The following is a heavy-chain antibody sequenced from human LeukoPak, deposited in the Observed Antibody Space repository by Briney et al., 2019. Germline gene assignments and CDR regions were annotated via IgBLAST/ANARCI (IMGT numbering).Heavy chain of an antibody. V-gene: IGHV1-69*13. CDR2: SIPIFGTA. CDR3: ARDRGYDAYYYYYMDV. D-gene: IGHD5-12*01. J-gene: IGHJ6*03. Sequence: GASVKVSCKASGGTFSNFAISWVRQAPGQGLEWMGGSIPIFGTARYAQKFQGRVTITADESTSTAYMELSSLRSEDTAVYYCARDRGYDAYYYYYMDVWGKGTTVTVSS. CDR1: GGTFSNFA.